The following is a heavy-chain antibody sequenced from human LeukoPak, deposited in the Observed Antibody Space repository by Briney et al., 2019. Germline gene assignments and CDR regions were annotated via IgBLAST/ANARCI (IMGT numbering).Heavy chain of an antibody. CDR3: ARDLVTVTKGFDI. V-gene: IGHV4-59*11. J-gene: IGHJ3*02. CDR1: GDSFSSHY. CDR2: ISYIGTT. D-gene: IGHD4-17*01. Sequence: SETLSLTCAVSGDSFSSHYWPWIRQPPGRGLEWIGYISYIGTTNYNPSLKSRVTISIDTSKNQFSLKLSSVTTADTAVYYCARDLVTVTKGFDIWGLGTMVSVSS.